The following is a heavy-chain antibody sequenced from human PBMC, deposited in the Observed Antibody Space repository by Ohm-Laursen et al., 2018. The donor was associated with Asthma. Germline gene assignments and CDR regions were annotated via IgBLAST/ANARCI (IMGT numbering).Heavy chain of an antibody. J-gene: IGHJ4*02. V-gene: IGHV4-31*03. D-gene: IGHD4/OR15-4a*01. Sequence: SQTLSLTCTVSGASITSAPYYWNWIRQHPGKGLEWIGYIYYSWSTYYNTSLESRVTISLDSSKNQFSLKLSSVTAADTAVYYCARSDYGEQSVDYWGQGTLVTVSS. CDR2: IYYSWST. CDR1: GASITSAPYY. CDR3: ARSDYGEQSVDY.